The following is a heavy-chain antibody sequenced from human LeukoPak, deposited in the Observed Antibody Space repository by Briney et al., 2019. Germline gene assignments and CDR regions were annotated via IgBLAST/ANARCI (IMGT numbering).Heavy chain of an antibody. CDR3: ARLSYSSGWLFDY. CDR2: IYYSGST. Sequence: PSETLSLTCTVSGDSISRYYWSWIRQPPGKGLEWIGYIYYSGSTNYNPSLRSRVTISVDTSKNQFSLKLSSVTAADTAVYYCARLSYSSGWLFDYWGQGTLVTVSS. V-gene: IGHV4-59*08. D-gene: IGHD6-19*01. J-gene: IGHJ4*02. CDR1: GDSISRYY.